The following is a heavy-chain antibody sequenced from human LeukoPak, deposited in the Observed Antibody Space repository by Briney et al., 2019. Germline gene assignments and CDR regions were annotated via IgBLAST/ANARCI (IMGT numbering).Heavy chain of an antibody. Sequence: SETLSLTCAVYGESFSGYYWSWIRQPPGKGLEWIGEINHSGSTNYNPPLKSRVTISVDTSKNQFSLKLSSVTAADTAVYYCARPRRYSSSWYGPFDYWGQGTLVTVSS. J-gene: IGHJ4*02. D-gene: IGHD6-13*01. V-gene: IGHV4-34*01. CDR3: ARPRRYSSSWYGPFDY. CDR1: GESFSGYY. CDR2: INHSGST.